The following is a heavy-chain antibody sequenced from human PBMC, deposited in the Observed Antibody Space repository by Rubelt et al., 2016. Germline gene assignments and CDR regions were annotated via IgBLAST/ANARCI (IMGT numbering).Heavy chain of an antibody. D-gene: IGHD2-2*01. CDR2: IYYSGST. Sequence: QLQLQESGPGLVKPSETLSLTCTVSGGSISSYYWSWIRQPPGKGLEWIGYIYYSGSTNYNPSLKVGGTISGETAKNQFSLKLSSVTAADTAVYYCAGGPEYQLLWGSDAFDIWGQGTMVTVSS. CDR1: GGSISSYY. CDR3: AGGPEYQLLWGSDAFDI. V-gene: IGHV4-59*01. J-gene: IGHJ3*02.